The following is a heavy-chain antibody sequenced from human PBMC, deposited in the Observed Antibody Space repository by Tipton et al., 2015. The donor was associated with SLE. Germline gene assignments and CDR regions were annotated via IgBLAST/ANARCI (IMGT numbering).Heavy chain of an antibody. V-gene: IGHV3-48*03. CDR1: GFTFRSYE. CDR2: ISSGGNSI. Sequence: SLRLSCAASGFTFRSYEMNWVRQAPGKGLEWITYISSGGNSIFYADSVKGRFTISRDNAKNLLYLQMDSLRAEDTAIYYCARGRGIAVAGLDYWGQGTPVTVSS. D-gene: IGHD6-19*01. CDR3: ARGRGIAVAGLDY. J-gene: IGHJ4*02.